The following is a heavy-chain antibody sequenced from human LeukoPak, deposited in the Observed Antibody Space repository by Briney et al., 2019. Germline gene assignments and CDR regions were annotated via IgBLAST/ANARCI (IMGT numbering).Heavy chain of an antibody. CDR1: GFTFSSYA. D-gene: IGHD6-13*01. Sequence: GGSLRLSCAASGFTFSSYAMSWVRQAPGKGLEWVSAISGSGGSTYYADSVKGRFTISRDNSKNTLYLQMNSLRAEDTAVYYCARDGGVAAAGRPNYGMDVWGQGTTVTVSS. CDR2: ISGSGGST. J-gene: IGHJ6*02. CDR3: ARDGGVAAAGRPNYGMDV. V-gene: IGHV3-23*01.